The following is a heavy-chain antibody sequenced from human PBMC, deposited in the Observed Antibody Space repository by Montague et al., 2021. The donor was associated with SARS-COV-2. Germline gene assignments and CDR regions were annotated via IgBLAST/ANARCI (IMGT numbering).Heavy chain of an antibody. CDR1: GGSIRNYY. CDR3: ARDNYGDWGYYGLDV. J-gene: IGHJ6*02. CDR2: IYYTGST. D-gene: IGHD4-17*01. Sequence: SETLSLTCNVSGGSIRNYYWNWIRQSPGKGLEWLGYIYYTGSTKYSPSLKSRVTISMDTSRDQLSLRLKSVTAADTAVYYCARDNYGDWGYYGLDVWGQGTTVIVSS. V-gene: IGHV4-59*01.